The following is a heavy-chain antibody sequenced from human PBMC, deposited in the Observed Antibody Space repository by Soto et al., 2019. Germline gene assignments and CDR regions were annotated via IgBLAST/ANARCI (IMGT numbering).Heavy chain of an antibody. D-gene: IGHD4-4*01. CDR3: ARRFAAVVTTHYYYGMDV. CDR1: GGTFSSYA. V-gene: IGHV1-69*13. CDR2: IIPIFGTA. Sequence: ASVKVSCKASGGTFSSYAISWVRQAPGQGLEWMGGIIPIFGTANYAQKFQGRVTITADESTSTAYMELSSLRSEDTAVYYCARRFAAVVTTHYYYGMDVWGQGTTVTVSS. J-gene: IGHJ6*02.